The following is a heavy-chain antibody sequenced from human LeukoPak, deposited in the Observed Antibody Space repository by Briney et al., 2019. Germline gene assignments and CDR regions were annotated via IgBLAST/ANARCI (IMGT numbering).Heavy chain of an antibody. D-gene: IGHD2-2*01. V-gene: IGHV4-34*01. Sequence: SETLSLTCAVYGGSFSGYYWSWIREPPGKGLEWIEEINHSGSTNYNPSLKSRVTISVDTSKNQFSLKLSSVTAADTAVYYCARGARDIVVVPAAKPWFDPWGQGTLVTVSS. CDR1: GGSFSGYY. J-gene: IGHJ5*02. CDR2: INHSGST. CDR3: ARGARDIVVVPAAKPWFDP.